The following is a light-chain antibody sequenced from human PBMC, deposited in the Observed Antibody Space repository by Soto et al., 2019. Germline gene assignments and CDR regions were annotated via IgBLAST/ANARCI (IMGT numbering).Light chain of an antibody. CDR1: QSARGS. CDR3: QQFYMGWT. J-gene: IGKJ1*01. CDR2: DVS. V-gene: IGKV1-5*01. Sequence: DIQMTQSPSTLSASVGDRVTITCRASQSARGSLAWYQQQPGKAPKLLIYDVSNLESGVPSRFSAFGSGTEFTLSISSLQPDDFGTYYCQQFYMGWTFGQGTRVDLK.